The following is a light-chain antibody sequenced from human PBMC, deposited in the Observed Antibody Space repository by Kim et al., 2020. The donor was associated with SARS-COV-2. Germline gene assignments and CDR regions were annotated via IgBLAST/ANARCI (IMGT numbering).Light chain of an antibody. Sequence: QSALTQPPSASGSPGQSVTISCTGTSSDVGGYNYVSWYQQHPGKAPKLIIYEVSKRPSGVPDRFSGSKSGNTASMTVSGLQAEDEADYYCSSYAGSNNLVFGGGTHLTVL. CDR2: EVS. J-gene: IGLJ2*01. V-gene: IGLV2-8*01. CDR3: SSYAGSNNLV. CDR1: SSDVGGYNY.